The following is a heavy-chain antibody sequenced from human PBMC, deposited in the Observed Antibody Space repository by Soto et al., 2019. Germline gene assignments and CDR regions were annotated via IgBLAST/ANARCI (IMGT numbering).Heavy chain of an antibody. V-gene: IGHV1-69*13. CDR1: GATFSSYA. D-gene: IGHD5-18*01. J-gene: IGHJ4*02. CDR2: IIPIFGTA. Sequence: PVKVSCKAPGATFSSYAISWVRQAPGQGLEWMGGIIPIFGTANYAQKFQGRVTITADESTSTAYMELSSLRSEATAVYYCAGEGYSYDLYYFDYWGQGTLVTVSS. CDR3: AGEGYSYDLYYFDY.